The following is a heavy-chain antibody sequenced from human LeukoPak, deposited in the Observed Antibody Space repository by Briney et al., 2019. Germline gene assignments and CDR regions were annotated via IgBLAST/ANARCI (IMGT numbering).Heavy chain of an antibody. J-gene: IGHJ3*02. CDR3: AKDSPYYDFWSGYHTLGAFDI. CDR2: ISGSGGST. CDR1: GFTFSSYA. D-gene: IGHD3-3*01. V-gene: IGHV3-23*01. Sequence: PGGSLRLSCAASGFTFSSYAMSWVRQAPGKGLEWVSAISGSGGSTYYADSVKGRFTISRDNSKNTLYLQMNSLRAEDTAVYYCAKDSPYYDFWSGYHTLGAFDIWGQGTMVTVSS.